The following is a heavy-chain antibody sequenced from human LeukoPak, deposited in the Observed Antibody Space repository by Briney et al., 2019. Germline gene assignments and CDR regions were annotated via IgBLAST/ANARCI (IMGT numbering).Heavy chain of an antibody. CDR2: IYTSGST. CDR1: GGSISSYY. D-gene: IGHD2-15*01. V-gene: IGHV4-4*07. Sequence: SETLSLTCSVSGGSISSYYWSWIRQPAGKGLEWIGRIYTSGSTNYNPSLKSRVTMSVDTSKNQFSLKLSSVTAADTAVYYCARDLDLGYCSGGSCSPIYYFDYWGQGTLVTVSS. CDR3: ARDLDLGYCSGGSCSPIYYFDY. J-gene: IGHJ4*02.